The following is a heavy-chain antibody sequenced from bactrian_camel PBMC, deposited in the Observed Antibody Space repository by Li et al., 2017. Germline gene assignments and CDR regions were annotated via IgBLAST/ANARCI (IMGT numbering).Heavy chain of an antibody. Sequence: HVQLVESGGGSVQAGGFLRLSCVVSGYISNYCMGWFRKTPGNEGEEVATIDADGTTRYRDSVKGRFTISLDDARTTVFLQMNSLKSEDTAIYYCAAAAFGSDCGRQDEYRSWGQGTQVTVS. CDR3: AAAAFGSDCGRQDEYRS. CDR2: IDADGTT. J-gene: IGHJ4*01. V-gene: IGHV3S53*01. D-gene: IGHD2*01. CDR1: GYISNYC.